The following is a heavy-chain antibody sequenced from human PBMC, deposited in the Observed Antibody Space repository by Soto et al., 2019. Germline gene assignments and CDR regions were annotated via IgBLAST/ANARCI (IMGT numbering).Heavy chain of an antibody. CDR3: ARGLKTVQLEIPAVPRYYFDY. V-gene: IGHV3-23*01. D-gene: IGHD1-1*01. Sequence: PGGSLRLSCAASGFIFSSYAMSWVRQAPGKRLECVTAISGSGSGTYYADYVKDRFTISRDNPKYTLYLQMNSLRAEDTAVYYCARGLKTVQLEIPAVPRYYFDYWGQGTLVTVSS. CDR1: GFIFSSYA. CDR2: ISGSGSGT. J-gene: IGHJ4*02.